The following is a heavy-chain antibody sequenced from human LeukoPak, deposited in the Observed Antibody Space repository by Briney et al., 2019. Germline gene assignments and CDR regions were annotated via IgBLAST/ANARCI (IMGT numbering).Heavy chain of an antibody. D-gene: IGHD2/OR15-2a*01. CDR2: ISSSYI. CDR3: ARDSTFAVATFDY. Sequence: PGGSLRLSCAASGFTFSSYSMNWVRQAPGKGLEWVSSISSSYIYYADSVKGRFTISRDNAKNSLYLQMNSLRAEDTAVYYCARDSTFAVATFDYWGQGTLVTVSS. J-gene: IGHJ4*02. V-gene: IGHV3-21*01. CDR1: GFTFSSYS.